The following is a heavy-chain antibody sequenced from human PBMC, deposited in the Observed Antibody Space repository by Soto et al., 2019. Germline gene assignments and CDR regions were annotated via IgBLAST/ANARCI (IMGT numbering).Heavy chain of an antibody. CDR3: AKSRTYPDYFYGLDV. CDR2: ISGSGGTT. J-gene: IGHJ6*02. Sequence: DGSLRLSGAAYGFTFSTYAMTWDRQAPGKGLEWVSAISGSGGTTYNADSVKGRFTISRDNFKNTLYLQMNSLRAEDTAVYYCAKSRTYPDYFYGLDVWGQGTTVTV. CDR1: GFTFSTYA. D-gene: IGHD3-16*02. V-gene: IGHV3-23*01.